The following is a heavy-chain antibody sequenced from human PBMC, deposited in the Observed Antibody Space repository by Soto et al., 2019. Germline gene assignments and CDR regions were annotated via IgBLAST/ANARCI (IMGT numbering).Heavy chain of an antibody. V-gene: IGHV3-23*01. CDR1: GFTFSRFD. Sequence: EVQLLESGGGLVQPGGSLRLSCAASGFTFSRFDMSWVRQAPGKGLQWVAGISLGGGSTYYTDSVKGRFTISRDNSENTLYLQMNSLRGEDTAVYYCAKTVSIAVVAAPNFDSWVQGTLVTVSS. CDR2: ISLGGGST. D-gene: IGHD2-15*01. J-gene: IGHJ4*02. CDR3: AKTVSIAVVAAPNFDS.